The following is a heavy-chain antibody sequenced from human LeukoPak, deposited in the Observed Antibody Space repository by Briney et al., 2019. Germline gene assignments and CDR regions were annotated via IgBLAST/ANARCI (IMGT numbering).Heavy chain of an antibody. V-gene: IGHV3-23*01. Sequence: PGRSLRLSCAASGFTFSNSAMSWVRQAPGKGLEWVSTLSGSGITTYYADSVTGRFTISRDNSKNTLYLQMNSLRAEDTAVYYCAKGIYSSGWSYFDYWGHGTLVTVSS. D-gene: IGHD6-19*01. CDR1: GFTFSNSA. J-gene: IGHJ4*01. CDR3: AKGIYSSGWSYFDY. CDR2: LSGSGITT.